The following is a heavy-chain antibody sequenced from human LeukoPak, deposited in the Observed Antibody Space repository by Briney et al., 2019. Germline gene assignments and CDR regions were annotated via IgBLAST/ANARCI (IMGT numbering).Heavy chain of an antibody. J-gene: IGHJ6*03. Sequence: GASVKVSCKASGYTFTSYGIRWVRQAPGQGLEWMGWISAYNGNTNYAQKLQGRVTMTTDTSTSTAYMELRSLRSDDTAVYYCAREGSVYSSSSTDYYYHYMDVWGKGTTVTVSS. D-gene: IGHD6-6*01. CDR3: AREGSVYSSSSTDYYYHYMDV. CDR1: GYTFTSYG. CDR2: ISAYNGNT. V-gene: IGHV1-18*01.